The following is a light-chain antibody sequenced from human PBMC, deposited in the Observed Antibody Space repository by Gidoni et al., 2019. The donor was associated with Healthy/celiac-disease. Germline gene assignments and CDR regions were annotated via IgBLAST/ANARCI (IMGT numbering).Light chain of an antibody. CDR1: QSVSSSY. CDR3: QPYGAQNT. Sequence: EIVLTQSPGTLSLSPGERATLSCRASQSVSSSYLAWYQQKPGQAPRLLLYGPSSRATGIPDRFSGSGSGTDFTLTIIRLEPEDFAVYYCQPYGAQNTFGQGTRLEI. CDR2: GPS. J-gene: IGKJ5*01. V-gene: IGKV3-20*01.